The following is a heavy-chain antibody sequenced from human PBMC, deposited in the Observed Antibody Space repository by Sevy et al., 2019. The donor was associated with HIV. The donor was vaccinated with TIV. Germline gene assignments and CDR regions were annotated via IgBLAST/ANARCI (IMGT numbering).Heavy chain of an antibody. V-gene: IGHV3-13*01. CDR3: ARGPHRYCSSTSCLNYYYYGMDV. CDR2: IGTAGDT. Sequence: SLRLSCAASGFTFSSYDMHWVRQATGKGLEWVSAIGTAGDTYYPGSVKGRFTISRENAKNSLYLQMNSLRAGDTAVYYCARGPHRYCSSTSCLNYYYYGMDVWGQGTTVTVSS. CDR1: GFTFSSYD. J-gene: IGHJ6*02. D-gene: IGHD2-2*01.